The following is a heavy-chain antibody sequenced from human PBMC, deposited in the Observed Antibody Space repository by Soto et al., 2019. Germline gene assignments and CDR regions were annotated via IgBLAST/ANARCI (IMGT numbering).Heavy chain of an antibody. CDR2: ITTYNGNT. J-gene: IGHJ4*02. CDR3: ARIAGKLRQALDY. V-gene: IGHV1-18*01. CDR1: GYTIRSYG. Sequence: ASVKVACKTSGYTIRSYGISWVRKAPGQGLEWMGWITTYNGNTNYAQKFQGRVTMTTDTSTSTAYMELRSLRDDDTALYFCARIAGKLRQALDYWGQGILVTSPQ. D-gene: IGHD4-17*01.